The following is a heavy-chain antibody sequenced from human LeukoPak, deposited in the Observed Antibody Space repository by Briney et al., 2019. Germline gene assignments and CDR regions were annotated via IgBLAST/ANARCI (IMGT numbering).Heavy chain of an antibody. J-gene: IGHJ5*02. CDR3: ARVLLERRYDWFDP. V-gene: IGHV3-7*03. D-gene: IGHD1-20*01. CDR1: GFTFSSYW. Sequence: GGSLRLSCAASGFTFSSYWMSWVRQAPGKGLEWVANIKQDGSEKYYVDSVKGRFTISRDNAKNSLYLQMNSLRAEDTAVYYCARVLLERRYDWFDPWGQGTLVTVSS. CDR2: IKQDGSEK.